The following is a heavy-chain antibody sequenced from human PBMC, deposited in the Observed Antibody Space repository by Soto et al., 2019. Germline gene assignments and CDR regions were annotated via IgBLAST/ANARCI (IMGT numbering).Heavy chain of an antibody. V-gene: IGHV1-46*01. CDR2: INPSGGST. CDR3: ARGSSIAGLYYGMDV. D-gene: IGHD6-6*01. Sequence: ASVKVSCKASGYSFTNYYIHWVRQAPGQGLEWMGIINPSGGSTSYAQKSQGRVTMTRDTSTSTVYMELSSLRSEDTAVYYCARGSSIAGLYYGMDVWGQGTTVTVSS. CDR1: GYSFTNYY. J-gene: IGHJ6*02.